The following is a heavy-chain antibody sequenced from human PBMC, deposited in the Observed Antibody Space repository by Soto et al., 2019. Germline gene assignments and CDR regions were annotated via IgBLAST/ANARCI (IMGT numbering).Heavy chain of an antibody. CDR1: GGTFSSYA. CDR2: IIPIFGTA. J-gene: IGHJ6*01. V-gene: IGHV1-69*13. D-gene: IGHD3-10*01. Sequence: ASVKVSCKASGGTFSSYAISWVRQAPGQGIERMGGIIPIFGTANYAQKFQGRVTITADESTSTAYMELSSLRSEDTAVYYSERGPVSTSRREYMAVCGPATIVSVS. CDR3: ERGPVSTSRREYMAV.